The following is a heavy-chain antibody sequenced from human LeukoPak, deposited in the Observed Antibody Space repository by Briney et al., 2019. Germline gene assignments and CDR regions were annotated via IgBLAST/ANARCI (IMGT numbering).Heavy chain of an antibody. CDR3: ARGAYYDFWSGYSYFDY. CDR1: GYTFTGYY. V-gene: IGHV1-2*02. J-gene: IGHJ4*02. D-gene: IGHD3-3*01. CDR2: INPNSGGT. Sequence: ASVKVSCKASGYTFTGYYMHWVRQAPGQGLEWMGWINPNSGGTNYAQKFQGRVTMTRDTYISTAYMELSRLRSDDTAVYYCARGAYYDFWSGYSYFDYWGQGTLVTVSS.